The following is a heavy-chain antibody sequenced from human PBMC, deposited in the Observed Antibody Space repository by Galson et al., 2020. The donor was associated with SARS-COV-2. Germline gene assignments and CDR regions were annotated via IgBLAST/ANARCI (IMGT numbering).Heavy chain of an antibody. CDR2: IYYSGST. V-gene: IGHV4-31*03. J-gene: IGHJ4*02. D-gene: IGHD3-3*01. Sequence: SETLSLTCTVSGGSISSGGYYWSWIRQHPGKGLEWIGYIYYSGSTYYNPSLKSRVTISVDTSKNQFSLKLSSVTAADTAVYYCARTFPSYDFWSGRHFDYWGQGTLVTVSS. CDR3: ARTFPSYDFWSGRHFDY. CDR1: GGSISSGGYY.